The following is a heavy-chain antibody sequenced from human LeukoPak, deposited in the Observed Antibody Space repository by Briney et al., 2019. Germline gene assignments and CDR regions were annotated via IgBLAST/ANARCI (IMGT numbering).Heavy chain of an antibody. CDR2: ISGSGSTI. Sequence: TGGSLRLSCAASGFTFSDYYMSWIRQAPGKGLEWVSYISGSGSTIYYADSVKGRFTISRDNAKNSLYLQMNSLRAEDTAVYYCASPLLWFGIRTWGQGTLVTVSS. V-gene: IGHV3-11*04. CDR3: ASPLLWFGIRT. D-gene: IGHD3-10*01. CDR1: GFTFSDYY. J-gene: IGHJ5*02.